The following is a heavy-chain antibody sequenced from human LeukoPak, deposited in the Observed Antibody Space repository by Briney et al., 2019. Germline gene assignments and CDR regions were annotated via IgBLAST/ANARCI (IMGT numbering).Heavy chain of an antibody. CDR3: ARVRRGYSYAPRAHLDY. J-gene: IGHJ4*02. V-gene: IGHV1-8*01. Sequence: GASVKVSCKASGYTFTSYDINWVRQAKGQGLEWMGWMNPNSGNTGYAQKFQGRVTMTRNTSISTAYMELSSLRSEDTAVYYCARVRRGYSYAPRAHLDYWGQGTLVTVSS. CDR1: GYTFTSYD. D-gene: IGHD5-18*01. CDR2: MNPNSGNT.